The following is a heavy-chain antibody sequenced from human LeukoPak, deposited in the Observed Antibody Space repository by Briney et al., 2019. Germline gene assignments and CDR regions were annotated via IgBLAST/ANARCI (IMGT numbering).Heavy chain of an antibody. CDR3: ARDSWDILTGYYSHYLDY. CDR2: MSFDGSNK. V-gene: IGHV3-30*04. Sequence: PGRSLRLSCGASGFTFSSSAMHWVRQAPGKGLEWVAVMSFDGSNKYYADSVKGRFTVSRDISTNTLYLQMNSLRAEDTAVYYCARDSWDILTGYYSHYLDYWGQGTLVTASS. J-gene: IGHJ4*02. CDR1: GFTFSSSA. D-gene: IGHD3-9*01.